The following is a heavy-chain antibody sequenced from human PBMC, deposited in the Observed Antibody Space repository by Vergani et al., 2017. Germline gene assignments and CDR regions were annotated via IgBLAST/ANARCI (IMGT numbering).Heavy chain of an antibody. CDR2: IIPIFGTA. CDR3: ARALTRVSPEMATIPSYYYYMDV. Sequence: QVQLVQSGAEVKKPGSSVKVSCKASGGTFSSYAISWVRQAPGQGLEWMGGIIPIFGTANYAQKFQGRVTITADESTSTAYMELSSLRSEDTAVYYCARALTRVSPEMATIPSYYYYMDVWGKGTTVTVSS. D-gene: IGHD5-24*01. J-gene: IGHJ6*03. V-gene: IGHV1-69*01. CDR1: GGTFSSYA.